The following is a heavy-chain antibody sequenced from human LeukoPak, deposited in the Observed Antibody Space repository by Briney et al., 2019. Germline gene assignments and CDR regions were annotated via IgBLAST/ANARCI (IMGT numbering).Heavy chain of an antibody. CDR2: IDSSRSYI. CDR3: ARAGVATILGNFDY. J-gene: IGHJ4*02. V-gene: IGHV3-21*06. D-gene: IGHD5-12*01. CDR1: GFTFTSYS. Sequence: GGSLRLSCAASGFTFTSYSMNWVRQAPGEGLEWVSSIDSSRSYIYYADSVKGRFTISRDNAKNSLYLQMNSLRAEDTAVYYCARAGVATILGNFDYWGQRALVTVSS.